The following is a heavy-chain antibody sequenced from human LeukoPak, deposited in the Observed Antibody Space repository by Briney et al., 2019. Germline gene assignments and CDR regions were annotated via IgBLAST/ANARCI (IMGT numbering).Heavy chain of an antibody. CDR3: ARDRRYYYGSGRDAFDI. CDR2: IIPILGIA. D-gene: IGHD3-10*01. Sequence: SVKVSCKASGGTFSSYAISWVRQAPGQGLQWMGGIIPILGIANYAQKFQGRVTITADKSTSTAYMELSSLRSEDTAVYYCARDRRYYYGSGRDAFDIWGQGTMVTVSS. J-gene: IGHJ3*02. V-gene: IGHV1-69*04. CDR1: GGTFSSYA.